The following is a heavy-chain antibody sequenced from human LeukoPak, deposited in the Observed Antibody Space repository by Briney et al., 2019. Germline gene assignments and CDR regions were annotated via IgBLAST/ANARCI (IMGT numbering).Heavy chain of an antibody. CDR2: INHSGST. Sequence: SETLSLTCTVSGGSISSYYWSWIRQPPGKGLEWIGEINHSGSTNYNPSLKSRVTISVDTSKNQFSLKLSSVTAADTAVYYCARGRYCSSTSCYVVDYWGQGTLVTVSS. CDR3: ARGRYCSSTSCYVVDY. J-gene: IGHJ4*02. D-gene: IGHD2-2*01. CDR1: GGSISSYY. V-gene: IGHV4-34*01.